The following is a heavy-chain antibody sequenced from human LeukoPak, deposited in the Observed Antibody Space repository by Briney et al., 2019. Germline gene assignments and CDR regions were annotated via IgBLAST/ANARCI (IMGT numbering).Heavy chain of an antibody. Sequence: ASVKVSCKASGYTLIDYYIHWVRQAPGQGLEWMGWINPKSGDTKYAQKFQARVIMTRDTSISTVYLELTSLRSGDTALFYCARGGPSRGTGFYYFDYWGQGTLITVSS. V-gene: IGHV1-2*02. CDR3: ARGGPSRGTGFYYFDY. CDR1: GYTLIDYY. D-gene: IGHD6-19*01. J-gene: IGHJ4*02. CDR2: INPKSGDT.